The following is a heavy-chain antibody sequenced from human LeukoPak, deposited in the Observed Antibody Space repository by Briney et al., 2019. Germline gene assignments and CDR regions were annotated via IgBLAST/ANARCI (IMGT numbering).Heavy chain of an antibody. D-gene: IGHD3-22*01. CDR1: GGTFSSYA. CDR3: ARGAYYHDSSGSAVEI. Sequence: ASVKVSCKASGGTFSSYAISWVRQAPGQGLEWMGWISAYNGNTNYAQKLQGRVTMTTDTSTSTAYMELRSLRSDDTAVYYCARGAYYHDSSGSAVEIFGQGTMVTDSS. CDR2: ISAYNGNT. J-gene: IGHJ3*02. V-gene: IGHV1-18*01.